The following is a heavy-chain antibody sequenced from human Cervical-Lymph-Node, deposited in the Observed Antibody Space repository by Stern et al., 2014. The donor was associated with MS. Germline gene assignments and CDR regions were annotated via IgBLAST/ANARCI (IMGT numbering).Heavy chain of an antibody. CDR2: INGDNGNT. V-gene: IGHV1-3*01. CDR3: ARAGYCSPSTCSDAFDI. D-gene: IGHD2-15*01. Sequence: VQLVESGAEVKDPGASVKVSCKASGYSFISHAMHWVRQAPGQTFEWMGWINGDNGNTKYSQKLQGRVTITRDKTTSTAYMELSSLTSEDTAVYYCARAGYCSPSTCSDAFDIWGQGTMVTGSS. J-gene: IGHJ3*02. CDR1: GYSFISHA.